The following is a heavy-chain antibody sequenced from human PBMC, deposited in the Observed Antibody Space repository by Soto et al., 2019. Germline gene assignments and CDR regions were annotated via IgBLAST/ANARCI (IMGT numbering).Heavy chain of an antibody. CDR2: IIESGGIT. CDR1: GFTFRTYA. Sequence: EVQLLESGGGLVQPGGSLRLSCAASGFTFRTYAMTWGRQAPGQGLEWVSDIIESGGITYYADSVKRRFTISRDNSTITLYIQMNSLRAEDTAVYYCAPLWFGFIYYFANWGQGTLVTVSS. CDR3: APLWFGFIYYFAN. J-gene: IGHJ4*02. V-gene: IGHV3-23*01. D-gene: IGHD3-10*01.